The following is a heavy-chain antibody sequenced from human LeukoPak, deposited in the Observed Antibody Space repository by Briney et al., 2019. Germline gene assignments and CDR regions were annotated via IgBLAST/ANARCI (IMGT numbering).Heavy chain of an antibody. CDR3: ARGFRDSSGRKPDY. D-gene: IGHD3-22*01. CDR1: GYTFTSYD. V-gene: IGHV1-8*01. Sequence: ASVKVSCKASGYTFTSYDINWMRQATGQGLGWMGWMNPNSGNTGYAQKFQDRVTMTRNTSINTAYMELSSLRSEDVAVYYCARGFRDSSGRKPDYWGQGTLVTVSS. J-gene: IGHJ4*02. CDR2: MNPNSGNT.